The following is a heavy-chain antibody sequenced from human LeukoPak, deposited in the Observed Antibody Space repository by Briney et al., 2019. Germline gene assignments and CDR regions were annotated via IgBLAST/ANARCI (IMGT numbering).Heavy chain of an antibody. J-gene: IGHJ4*02. D-gene: IGHD7-27*01. V-gene: IGHV1-2*06. CDR2: INPNSGGT. CDR3: ARNPPRTGDFNS. CDR1: GYTFTGYY. Sequence: ASVKVSCKASGYTFTGYYMHWVRQAPGQGLEWMGRINPNSGGTNYAQKFQGRVTMTRDTSISTAYMELRALTSEDTAVYYCARNPPRTGDFNSWGQGALVTVSS.